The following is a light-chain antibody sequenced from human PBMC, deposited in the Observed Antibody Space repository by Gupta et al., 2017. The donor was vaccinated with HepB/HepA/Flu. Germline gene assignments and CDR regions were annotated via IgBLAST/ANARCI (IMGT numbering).Light chain of an antibody. J-gene: IGKJ3*01. V-gene: IGKV1-39*01. CDR1: QSISTY. Sequence: MTQTPSSLSASLGDRVTITCRASQSISTYLNWYQYKPGTVPKLLIFAASMLQDGVPSRFSGSGSGTVFTLAISSLQPDDVATYFCQQSRSMPVTFGQGTTVDI. CDR2: AAS. CDR3: QQSRSMPVT.